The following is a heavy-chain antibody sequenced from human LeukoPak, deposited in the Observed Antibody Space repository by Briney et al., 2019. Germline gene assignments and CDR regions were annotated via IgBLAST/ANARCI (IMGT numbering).Heavy chain of an antibody. CDR2: IFYTGST. D-gene: IGHD2-2*01. CDR3: ARSLRNEDIVVVPAAPSDY. CDR1: GGSISSNNYY. V-gene: IGHV4-39*01. J-gene: IGHJ4*02. Sequence: KTSETLSLTCTVSGGSISSNNYYWGWIRQPPGKRLEWIGSIFYTGSTYYNPSLKSRVTISVDTSKNQFSLKLSSVTAADTAVYYCARSLRNEDIVVVPAAPSDYWGQGTLVTVSS.